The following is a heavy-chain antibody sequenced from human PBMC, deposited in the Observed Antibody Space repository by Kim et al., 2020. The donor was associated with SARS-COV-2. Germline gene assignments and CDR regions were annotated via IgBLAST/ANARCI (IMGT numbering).Heavy chain of an antibody. J-gene: IGHJ4*02. Sequence: GGSLRLSCAASGFTFRRYTMHWVRQAPGKGLEWISSIDGSGTYIYYADSLKGRFTVSRDNAENSLYLQMNSLRAEDTALYYCATHGWSAGSCFFDYWGQG. CDR3: ATHGWSAGSCFFDY. CDR2: IDGSGTYI. V-gene: IGHV3-21*01. D-gene: IGHD2-15*01. CDR1: GFTFRRYT.